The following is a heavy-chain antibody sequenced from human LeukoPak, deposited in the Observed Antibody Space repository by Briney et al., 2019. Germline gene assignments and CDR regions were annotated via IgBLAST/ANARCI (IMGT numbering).Heavy chain of an antibody. D-gene: IGHD2-21*01. CDR3: ARERRSRGIVSRGGWFDP. CDR2: NNPNSGGT. CDR1: GYTFTGYY. Sequence: ASVKVSCKASGYTFTGYYMHWVRQAPGQGLEWMGWNNPNSGGTNYAQKFQGRVTVTRDTSISTAYMELSRLRSDDTAVYYCARERRSRGIVSRGGWFDPWGQGTLVTVSS. V-gene: IGHV1-2*02. J-gene: IGHJ5*02.